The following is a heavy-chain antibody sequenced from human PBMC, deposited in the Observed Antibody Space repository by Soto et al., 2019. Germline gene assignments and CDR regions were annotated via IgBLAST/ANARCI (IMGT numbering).Heavy chain of an antibody. Sequence: ASVKVSCKASGGTFSSYAISWVRQAPGQGLEWMGGIIPIFGTANYAQKFQGRGTITADESTSTAYMELSSLRSEDTAVYYCARTSDRSSWYNYDTGMDAWGQGPTVPVPS. D-gene: IGHD6-13*01. V-gene: IGHV1-69*13. J-gene: IGHJ6*02. CDR1: GGTFSSYA. CDR3: ARTSDRSSWYNYDTGMDA. CDR2: IIPIFGTA.